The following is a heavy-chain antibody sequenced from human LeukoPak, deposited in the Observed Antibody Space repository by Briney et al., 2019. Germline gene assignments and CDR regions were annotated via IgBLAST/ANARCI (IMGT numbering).Heavy chain of an antibody. CDR3: AREEYGGNNFDY. CDR1: GSTLSDYY. V-gene: IGHV3-11*01. J-gene: IGHJ4*02. D-gene: IGHD4-23*01. Sequence: GGSLRLSCASPGSTLSDYYVNWIRRTPGKGLEWVSQISNTGYSKYYADSVKGRFTISRDSVKDSVSLQMNSLRVADSGMYYCAREEYGGNNFDYWGQGILVTVSS. CDR2: ISNTGYSK.